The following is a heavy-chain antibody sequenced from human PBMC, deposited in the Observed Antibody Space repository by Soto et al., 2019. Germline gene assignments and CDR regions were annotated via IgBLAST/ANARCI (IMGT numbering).Heavy chain of an antibody. Sequence: QVQLQESGPGLVKPSGTLSLTCAVSGGSISSSNWWSWVRQPPGKGLEWIGEIYHSGSTNYNPPLKSRGTISVDKSKNQFSLKLSSVTAADTAVYYCARDYMVRGVMRWFDPWGQGTLVTVSS. V-gene: IGHV4-4*02. J-gene: IGHJ5*02. D-gene: IGHD3-10*01. CDR2: IYHSGST. CDR3: ARDYMVRGVMRWFDP. CDR1: GGSISSSNW.